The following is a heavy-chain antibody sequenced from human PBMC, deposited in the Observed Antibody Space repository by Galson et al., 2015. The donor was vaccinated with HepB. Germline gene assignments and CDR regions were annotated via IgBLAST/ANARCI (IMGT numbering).Heavy chain of an antibody. Sequence: VKVSCKASGGTFSSYAISWVRQAPGQGLEWMGGIIPIFGTANYAQKFQGRVTITADESTSTAYMELSSLRSEDTAVYYGARAPSSYYDSSGPNWFDPWGQGTLVTVSS. V-gene: IGHV1-69*01. D-gene: IGHD3-22*01. CDR1: GGTFSSYA. CDR3: ARAPSSYYDSSGPNWFDP. CDR2: IIPIFGTA. J-gene: IGHJ5*02.